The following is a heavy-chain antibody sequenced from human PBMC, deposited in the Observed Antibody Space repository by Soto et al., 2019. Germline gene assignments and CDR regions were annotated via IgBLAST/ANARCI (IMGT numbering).Heavy chain of an antibody. CDR2: IQYNGYS. J-gene: IGHJ6*02. CDR3: ARHGFGSLHGLVDV. V-gene: IGHV4-59*08. CDR1: GGSITNYY. D-gene: IGHD3-10*01. Sequence: QVQLQESGPGLVKPSETLSLTCTVSGGSITNYYCSWFRQPPGKGLEWIGYIQYNGYSAYNLSLKRRVTMSMDTSKTQFSLMLESVPATDTAVYYCARHGFGSLHGLVDVWGQGTRVIVSS.